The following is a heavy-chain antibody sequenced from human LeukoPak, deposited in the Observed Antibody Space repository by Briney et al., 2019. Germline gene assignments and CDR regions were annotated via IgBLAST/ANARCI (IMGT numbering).Heavy chain of an antibody. CDR1: GGSISSGDYY. CDR3: ARVRVVVPAISRFDP. V-gene: IGHV4-30-4*01. CDR2: IYYSGST. D-gene: IGHD2-15*01. Sequence: PSETLSLTCTVSGGSISSGDYYWSWIRQPPGKGLEWIGYIYYSGSTYYNPSLKSRVTISVDTSKNQFSLKLSSVTAADTAVYYCARVRVVVPAISRFDPWGQGTLVTVSS. J-gene: IGHJ5*02.